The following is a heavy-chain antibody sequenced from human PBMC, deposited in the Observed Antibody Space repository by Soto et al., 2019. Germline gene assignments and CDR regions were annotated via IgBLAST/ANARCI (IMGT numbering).Heavy chain of an antibody. CDR3: ARDLLDSSGWLNYFDY. CDR1: GFTFSSYA. D-gene: IGHD6-19*01. CDR2: ISYDGSNK. Sequence: PGGSLRLSCAASGFTFSSYAMHWVRQAPGKGLEWVAVISYDGSNKYYADSVKGRFTISRDNSKNTLYLQMNSLRAEDTAVYYCARDLLDSSGWLNYFDYWGQGTLVTVSS. J-gene: IGHJ4*02. V-gene: IGHV3-30-3*01.